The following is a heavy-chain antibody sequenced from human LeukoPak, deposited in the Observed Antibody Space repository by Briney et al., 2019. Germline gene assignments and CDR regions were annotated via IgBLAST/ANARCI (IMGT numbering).Heavy chain of an antibody. D-gene: IGHD4-17*01. V-gene: IGHV3-21*06. CDR3: ARDMTTATTCYLQH. CDR2: ISSRSTYR. Sequence: PGGSLRLSCAASGFTFSSYAMNWVRQAPGKGLEWVSSISSRSTYRYYADSVKGRFTISRDNAKNSLCLQMNSLRAEDTAVYYCARDMTTATTCYLQHWGQGTLVTVSS. CDR1: GFTFSSYA. J-gene: IGHJ1*01.